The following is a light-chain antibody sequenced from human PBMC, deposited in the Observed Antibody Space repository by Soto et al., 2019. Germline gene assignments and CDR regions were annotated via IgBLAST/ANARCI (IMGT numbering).Light chain of an antibody. CDR2: QAS. V-gene: IGKV1-5*03. CDR1: QSISAW. Sequence: DIQMTQSHSILSASVGDRVAITCRASQSISAWVAWSQQKAGKAPKLLIYQASLLESGVPSRFSGSGSGTEFTLTISSLQPDDLATYYCQQYNSSPWTFGQGTKVEIK. J-gene: IGKJ1*01. CDR3: QQYNSSPWT.